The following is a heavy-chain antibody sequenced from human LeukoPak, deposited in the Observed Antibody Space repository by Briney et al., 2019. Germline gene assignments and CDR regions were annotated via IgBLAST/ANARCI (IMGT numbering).Heavy chain of an antibody. CDR1: GGSISSGDYY. CDR3: AREEYSSSWHDC. D-gene: IGHD6-13*01. Sequence: KASETLSLTCTVSGGSISSGDYYWSWIRQPPGKGLEWIGYIYYSGSTYYNPSLKSRVTISVDTSKNQFSLKLSSVTAADTAVYYCAREEYSSSWHDCWGQGTLVTVSS. V-gene: IGHV4-30-4*08. CDR2: IYYSGST. J-gene: IGHJ4*02.